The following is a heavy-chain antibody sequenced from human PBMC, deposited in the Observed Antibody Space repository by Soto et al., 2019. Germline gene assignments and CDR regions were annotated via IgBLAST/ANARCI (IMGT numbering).Heavy chain of an antibody. J-gene: IGHJ6*02. CDR1: GFTFSDFA. CDR2: LDGAGGST. CDR3: AAPRDEYGSGVSWFTYGMDI. V-gene: IGHV3-23*01. D-gene: IGHD3-10*01. Sequence: GGSLRLSCLASGFTFSDFAMTWVRHAPGRGLEWVASLDGAGGSTYYAESVRGRFSISRDNSQNTLFLQMKRLTVDDTAIYYCAAPRDEYGSGVSWFTYGMDIWGQGTTVTVSS.